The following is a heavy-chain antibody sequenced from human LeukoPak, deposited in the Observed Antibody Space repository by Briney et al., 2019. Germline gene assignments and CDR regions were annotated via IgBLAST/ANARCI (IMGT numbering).Heavy chain of an antibody. CDR3: AKLERSDSDYYH. J-gene: IGHJ5*02. CDR1: GFTFSNYA. D-gene: IGHD5-12*01. V-gene: IGHV3-23*01. Sequence: GGSLRLSCAASGFTFSNYAMNWVRQAPGEGLEWVSSISARGGNTYYAESVRGRFTVSRDSSRSTLYLQMNSLRAEDTAVYYCAKLERSDSDYYHWGQGTLVTVSS. CDR2: ISARGGNT.